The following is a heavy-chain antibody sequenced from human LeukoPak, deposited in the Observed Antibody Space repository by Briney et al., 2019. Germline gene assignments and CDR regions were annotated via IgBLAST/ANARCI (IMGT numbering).Heavy chain of an antibody. CDR3: ARDPSYYDILTGYSRPNPFDY. CDR2: MNPNSGNT. J-gene: IGHJ4*02. D-gene: IGHD3-9*01. Sequence: GASVKVSCKXSGYTFTSYDINWVRQATGQGLEWMGWMNPNSGNTGYSQKFQGRGTMTRNTSISTAYMELSSLRSDDTAVYYCARDPSYYDILTGYSRPNPFDYWGQGTLVTVSS. V-gene: IGHV1-8*01. CDR1: GYTFTSYD.